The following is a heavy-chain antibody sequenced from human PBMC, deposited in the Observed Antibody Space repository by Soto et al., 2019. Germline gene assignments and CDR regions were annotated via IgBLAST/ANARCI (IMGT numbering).Heavy chain of an antibody. CDR2: IHYSGST. CDR1: GGSISGSF. J-gene: IGHJ4*02. V-gene: IGHV4-59*01. Sequence: KPSETLSLTCTFSGGSISGSFWSWIRQPPGKGLDWIGYIHYSGSTNYNPSLKSRVTMSVDTSKNQFFLSLSSVTAADTAVYYCARVLNAGYSDYWGRGTLVTVSS. CDR3: ARVLNAGYSDY. D-gene: IGHD5-12*01.